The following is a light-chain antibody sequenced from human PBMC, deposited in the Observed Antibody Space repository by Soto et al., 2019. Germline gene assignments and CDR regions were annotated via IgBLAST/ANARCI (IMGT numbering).Light chain of an antibody. CDR3: HQYADSPQT. Sequence: EVVLTQSPGTLSLSPGERATLSCRASQSVSRSFLAWYKQKPGQAPRLLIHAASTGATGIPARFRGSGSGTDFTLTIRSLDPEDDAVYLCHQYADSPQTFGQGNKVEI. CDR1: QSVSRSF. CDR2: AAS. J-gene: IGKJ2*01. V-gene: IGKV3-20*01.